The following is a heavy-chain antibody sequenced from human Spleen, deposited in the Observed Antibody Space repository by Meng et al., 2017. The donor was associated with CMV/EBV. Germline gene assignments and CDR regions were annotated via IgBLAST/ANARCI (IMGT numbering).Heavy chain of an antibody. J-gene: IGHJ4*02. V-gene: IGHV4-34*10. Sequence: SETLSLTCAVFGGSFSGHYWIGKINHSGNTNHNPSLKSRLTMSVDTSKNQVSLELMISVTAADTAVYYCAREGITIFGVVPGHDYWGQGTLVTVSS. CDR1: GGSFSGHY. CDR3: AREGITIFGVVPGHDY. CDR2: INHSGNT. D-gene: IGHD3-3*01.